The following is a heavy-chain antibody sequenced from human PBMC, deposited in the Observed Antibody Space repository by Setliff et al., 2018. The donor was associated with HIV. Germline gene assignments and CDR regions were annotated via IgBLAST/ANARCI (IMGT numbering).Heavy chain of an antibody. CDR3: ARGRHYSSSAPFAIDF. Sequence: SETLSLTCAVYNGSFSGYYWTWIRQPPGKGLEWIGEINDSGSTNYSPSLKSRVTISVDASRNQFSLRLSSVTAADTAVYYCARGRHYSSSAPFAIDFWGQGTLVTAPQ. CDR2: INDSGST. V-gene: IGHV4-34*01. D-gene: IGHD6-6*01. J-gene: IGHJ4*02. CDR1: NGSFSGYY.